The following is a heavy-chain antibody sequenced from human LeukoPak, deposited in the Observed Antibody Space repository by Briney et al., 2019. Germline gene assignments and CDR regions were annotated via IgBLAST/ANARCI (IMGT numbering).Heavy chain of an antibody. J-gene: IGHJ4*02. D-gene: IGHD3-22*01. V-gene: IGHV3-30-3*01. CDR2: ISNDGTNI. CDR3: ARDLDRSYFDY. Sequence: GGSLRLSCAASGFTFSSSAMHWVRQAPGKGLEWVALISNDGTNINYAGSVKGRFTISRDNSKNTLYLQMNSLRPEGTAVYYCARDLDRSYFDYWGQGTLVTVSS. CDR1: GFTFSSSA.